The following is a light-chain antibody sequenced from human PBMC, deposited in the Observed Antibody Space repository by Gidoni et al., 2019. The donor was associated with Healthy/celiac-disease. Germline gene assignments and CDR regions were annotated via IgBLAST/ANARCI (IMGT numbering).Light chain of an antibody. Sequence: DFVMTLSPDSLAVSLGERATINCKSSQSVLYSSNNKNYLAWYQQKPGQPPKLLIYWASTRESGVPDRFSGSGSGTDFTLTISSLQAEDVAVYYCQQYYSTPPTFGGGTKVEIK. CDR3: QQYYSTPPT. J-gene: IGKJ4*01. V-gene: IGKV4-1*01. CDR2: WAS. CDR1: QSVLYSSNNKNY.